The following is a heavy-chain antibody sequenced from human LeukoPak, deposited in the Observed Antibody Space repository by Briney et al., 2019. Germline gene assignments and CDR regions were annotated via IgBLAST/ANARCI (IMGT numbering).Heavy chain of an antibody. D-gene: IGHD6-19*01. Sequence: GGSLRLSCAASGFTFDDYAMHWVRQAPGKGLEWVSGISWNSGSIGYADSVKGRFTISRDNAKNSLYLQMNSLRAEDTALYYCAKDIGSGYYFDYWGQGTLVTVSS. CDR1: GFTFDDYA. CDR3: AKDIGSGYYFDY. V-gene: IGHV3-9*01. CDR2: ISWNSGSI. J-gene: IGHJ4*02.